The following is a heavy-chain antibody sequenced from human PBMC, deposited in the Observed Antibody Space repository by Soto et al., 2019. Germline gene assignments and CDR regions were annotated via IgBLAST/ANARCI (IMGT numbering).Heavy chain of an antibody. CDR3: ARGVQPYGSDY. Sequence: EVQLVESGGGLVQPGGSLRLSFAASGFTFSGYSMNWVRQAPGKGLEWVSYISSSSSTIYYADSVKGRFTISRDNAKNSLYLQMNSLRAEDTAVYYCARGVQPYGSDYWGQGTLVTVSS. J-gene: IGHJ4*02. V-gene: IGHV3-48*01. CDR2: ISSSSSTI. CDR1: GFTFSGYS. D-gene: IGHD3-10*01.